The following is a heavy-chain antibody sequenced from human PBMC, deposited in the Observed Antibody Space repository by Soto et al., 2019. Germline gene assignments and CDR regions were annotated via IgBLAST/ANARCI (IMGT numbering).Heavy chain of an antibody. CDR2: ITDSGGRT. D-gene: IGHD5-12*01. CDR1: GFTLGPHA. Sequence: PRGALRIPWGGSGFTLGPHANNVVRPAPWKGLQWVSTITDSGGRTYYADSVKGRFTISRDNSKNTLSLQMNNLRAEDTAVYYCASPRREYSGYDRFFYWGQGTLVTVSS. CDR3: ASPRREYSGYDRFFY. V-gene: IGHV3-23*01. J-gene: IGHJ4*02.